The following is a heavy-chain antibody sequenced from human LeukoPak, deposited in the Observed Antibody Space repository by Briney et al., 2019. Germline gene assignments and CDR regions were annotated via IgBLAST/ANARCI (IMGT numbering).Heavy chain of an antibody. Sequence: PGGSLRLSCAASGFTFSSYAVSWIRQSPGKGLEWIGSIYNSGSTYYNPSLRSRVTISVDTSKSQFSLKLTSLTAADTALYYCARHLAYTSGWYFDYWGQGTLVTVSS. CDR2: IYNSGST. V-gene: IGHV4-39*01. D-gene: IGHD6-19*01. J-gene: IGHJ4*02. CDR3: ARHLAYTSGWYFDY. CDR1: GFTFSSYA.